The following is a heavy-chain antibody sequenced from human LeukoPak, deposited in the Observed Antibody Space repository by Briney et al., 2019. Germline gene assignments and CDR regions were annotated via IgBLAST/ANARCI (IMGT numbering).Heavy chain of an antibody. V-gene: IGHV4-59*08. J-gene: IGHJ4*02. D-gene: IGHD6-19*01. Sequence: SETLSLTCTVSGGSISSYYWSWIRQPPGKGLEWIGYIYYSGSANYNPSLKSRVTISVDTSKNQFSLKLSSVTAADTAVYYCARRDSSGWYYFDYWGQGTLVTVSS. CDR1: GGSISSYY. CDR2: IYYSGSA. CDR3: ARRDSSGWYYFDY.